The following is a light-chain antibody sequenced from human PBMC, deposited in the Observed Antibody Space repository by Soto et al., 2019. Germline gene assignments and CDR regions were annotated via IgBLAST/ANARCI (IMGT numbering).Light chain of an antibody. CDR1: SSDVGAYTY. Sequence: QSVLTQPASVSGSPGQSITISCTGTSSDVGAYTYVSWYQQHPGKAHKLMIYDVSNRPSGVSNRFSGSKSGNTAFLIISGLQAEDEADYYCTSYTSNSTPYVFGGGTKVTVL. CDR2: DVS. CDR3: TSYTSNSTPYV. V-gene: IGLV2-14*01. J-gene: IGLJ1*01.